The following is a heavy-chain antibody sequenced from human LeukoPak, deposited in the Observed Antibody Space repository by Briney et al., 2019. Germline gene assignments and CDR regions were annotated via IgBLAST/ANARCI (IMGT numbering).Heavy chain of an antibody. Sequence: GGSLRLSCAASGFTFSDYYMSWIRQAPGKGLEWVSYISSSGSTIYYADSVKGRFTISRDNAKNSLYLQMNSLRAEDTAVYYCAKEIKFLEWLDSSQYFDYWGQGTLVTVSS. CDR2: ISSSGSTI. V-gene: IGHV3-11*04. CDR3: AKEIKFLEWLDSSQYFDY. D-gene: IGHD3-3*01. CDR1: GFTFSDYY. J-gene: IGHJ4*02.